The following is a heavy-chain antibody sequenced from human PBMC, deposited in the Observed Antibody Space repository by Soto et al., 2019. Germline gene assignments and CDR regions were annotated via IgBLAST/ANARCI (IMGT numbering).Heavy chain of an antibody. CDR3: AKSTGGTANGMEV. CDR2: ISWNSGTI. Sequence: EVPLVESGGGLVQPGRSLRLSCGASGFTFDEYGMHWVRQAPGKGLEWVSGISWNSGTIGYADSVKGRFTISRDNAKNSLYLQMSSLRAEDTALYYCAKSTGGTANGMEVWGQGTTVTVSS. D-gene: IGHD2-8*02. CDR1: GFTFDEYG. V-gene: IGHV3-9*01. J-gene: IGHJ6*02.